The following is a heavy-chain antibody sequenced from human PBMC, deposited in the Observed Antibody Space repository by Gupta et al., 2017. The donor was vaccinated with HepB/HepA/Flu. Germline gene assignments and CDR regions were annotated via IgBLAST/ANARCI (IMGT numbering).Heavy chain of an antibody. D-gene: IGHD6-19*01. CDR2: IYYSGST. Sequence: QLQLQESGPGLVKPSETLSLTCTVSGGSISSSSYYWGWIRQPPGKGLEWIGSIYYSGSTYYNPSLKSRVTISVDTSKNQFSLKLSSVTAADTAVYYCARSYLGSGWSNWFDPWGQGTLVTVSS. J-gene: IGHJ5*02. CDR3: ARSYLGSGWSNWFDP. V-gene: IGHV4-39*01. CDR1: GGSISSSSYY.